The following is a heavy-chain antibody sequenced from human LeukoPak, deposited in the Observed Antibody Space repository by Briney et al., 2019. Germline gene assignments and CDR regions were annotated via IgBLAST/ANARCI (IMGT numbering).Heavy chain of an antibody. J-gene: IGHJ4*02. CDR2: ISSSGSTI. V-gene: IGHV3-48*03. D-gene: IGHD6-19*01. CDR3: AKDQPGIAVAGTGDN. Sequence: PGGSLRLSCAASGFTFSSYEMNWVRQAPGKGLEWVSYISSSGSTIYYADSVKGRFTISRDNAKNTLYLQMNSLRAEDTAVYYCAKDQPGIAVAGTGDNWGQGTLVTVSS. CDR1: GFTFSSYE.